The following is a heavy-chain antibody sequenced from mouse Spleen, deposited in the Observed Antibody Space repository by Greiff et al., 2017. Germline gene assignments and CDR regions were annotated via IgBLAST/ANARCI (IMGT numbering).Heavy chain of an antibody. J-gene: IGHJ4*01. Sequence: ESGPGLVKPSQSLSLTCSVTGYSITSGYYWNWIRQFPGNKLEWMGYISYDGSNNYNPSLKNRISITRDTSKNQFFLKLNSVTTEDTATYYCARADGNYYAMDYWGQGTSVTVSS. CDR3: ARADGNYYAMDY. V-gene: IGHV3-6*01. CDR2: ISYDGSN. D-gene: IGHD2-1*01. CDR1: GYSITSGYY.